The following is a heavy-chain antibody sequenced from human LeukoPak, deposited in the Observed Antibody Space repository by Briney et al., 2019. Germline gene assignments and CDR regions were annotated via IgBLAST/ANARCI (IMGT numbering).Heavy chain of an antibody. Sequence: SETLSLTCTVSTDSMSSYYWSWIRQPPGKGLEWIGYRSYGVSTNYNPSLKSRVTMSLDTSKNQFSLKLTSVTAADTAVYYCARHLPRTDIGYAFDIWGQGTVVTVSS. V-gene: IGHV4-59*01. CDR2: RSYGVST. CDR3: ARHLPRTDIGYAFDI. J-gene: IGHJ3*02. D-gene: IGHD2-15*01. CDR1: TDSMSSYY.